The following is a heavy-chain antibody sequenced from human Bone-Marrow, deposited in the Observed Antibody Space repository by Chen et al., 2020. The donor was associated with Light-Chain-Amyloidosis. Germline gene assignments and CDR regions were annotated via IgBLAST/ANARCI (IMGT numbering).Heavy chain of an antibody. J-gene: IGHJ4*02. CDR2: IYFRGDT. CDR1: SGSISSDNYY. D-gene: IGHD3-9*01. CDR3: VRQRRGIGWLPVY. V-gene: IGHV4-39*01. Sequence: QLQLQESGPGLVKTSETLSLTCTVSSGSISSDNYYWGWIRQPPGQGLEWIGSIYFRGDTYYRPSLRSRVTISVDTSKNQSSLILNSMTAADTAVYYCVRQRRGIGWLPVYWGQGTLVTVSS.